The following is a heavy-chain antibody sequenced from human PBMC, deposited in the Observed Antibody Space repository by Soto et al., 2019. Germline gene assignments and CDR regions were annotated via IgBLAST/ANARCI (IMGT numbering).Heavy chain of an antibody. CDR2: INSDGRST. Sequence: GGSLRLSCAASGFTFNNYWMHWVLQVPGKGLVWVSQINSDGRSTSYAGSVKGRFTISRDNAKNTLYLQMDSLTVEDTAVFYCVAYFTYRHPFNYRAQGTHVTVSS. CDR1: GFTFNNYW. V-gene: IGHV3-74*01. D-gene: IGHD1-26*01. J-gene: IGHJ4*02. CDR3: VAYFTYRHPFNY.